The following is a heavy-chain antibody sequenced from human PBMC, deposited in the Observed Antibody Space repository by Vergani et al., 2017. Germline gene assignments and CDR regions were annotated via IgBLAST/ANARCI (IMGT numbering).Heavy chain of an antibody. Sequence: EVQLVESGGGLVKPGGSLRLSCAASGFTFSSYSMNWVRQAPGKGLEWVSSISSSSSTIYYADSVKGRFTISRDNAKNSLYLQMNSLRAEDTAIYYCARDRHYYDSSGFYRYFDYWGQGTLVTVS. J-gene: IGHJ4*02. CDR2: ISSSSSTI. CDR1: GFTFSSYS. CDR3: ARDRHYYDSSGFYRYFDY. V-gene: IGHV3-21*01. D-gene: IGHD3-22*01.